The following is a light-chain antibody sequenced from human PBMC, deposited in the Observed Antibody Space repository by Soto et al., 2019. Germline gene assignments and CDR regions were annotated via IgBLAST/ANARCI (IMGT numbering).Light chain of an antibody. CDR3: SSYTSSSTPVV. V-gene: IGLV2-14*01. J-gene: IGLJ2*01. CDR1: SSDVGGYNY. Sequence: SVLTQPASVSGSPGQSITISCTGTSSDVGGYNYVSWYQQHPGKAPKLMIYEVSNRPSGVSNRFSGSKSGNTASLTISGLQAEDDAGYYCSSYTSSSTPVVFGGGT. CDR2: EVS.